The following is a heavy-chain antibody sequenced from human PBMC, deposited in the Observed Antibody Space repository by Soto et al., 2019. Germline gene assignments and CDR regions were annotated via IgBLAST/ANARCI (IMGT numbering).Heavy chain of an antibody. CDR1: AGSIRSYY. J-gene: IGHJ5*02. D-gene: IGHD3-16*01. V-gene: IGHV4-59*01. CDR3: ARGGAPYNWFDP. CDR2: IYNSGGT. Sequence: SETLSLTCTVSAGSIRSYYWSWIRQPPGKGLEWVGYIYNSGGTNYNPSLRSRVTISVDTSKNQFSLKLSSVTAADTAVYYCARGGAPYNWFDPWGQGTLVTVAS.